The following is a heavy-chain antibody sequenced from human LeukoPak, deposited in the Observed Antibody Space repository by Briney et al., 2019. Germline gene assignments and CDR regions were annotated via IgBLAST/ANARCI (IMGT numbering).Heavy chain of an antibody. CDR3: ARGGGDIVVVPAATRGIRNWFDP. CDR2: ISSSSSYT. J-gene: IGHJ5*02. CDR1: GFTFSDYY. V-gene: IGHV3-11*06. D-gene: IGHD2-2*01. Sequence: PGGSLRLSCAASGFTFSDYYMSWTRQAPGKGLEWVSYISSSSSYTNYADSVKGRFTISRDNAKNSLYLQMNSLRAEDTAVYYCARGGGDIVVVPAATRGIRNWFDPWGQGTLVTVSS.